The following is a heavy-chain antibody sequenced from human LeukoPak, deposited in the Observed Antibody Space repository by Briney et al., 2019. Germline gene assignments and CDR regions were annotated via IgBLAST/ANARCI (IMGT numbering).Heavy chain of an antibody. J-gene: IGHJ5*02. Sequence: SETLSLTCTVSGGSISSYYWSWVRQPPGKGLEWIGYIYYSGSTNYNPSLKSRVTISVDTSKNQFSLKLSSVTAADTAVYYCARQDGSLDPWGQGTLVTVSS. D-gene: IGHD3-10*01. CDR2: IYYSGST. CDR1: GGSISSYY. V-gene: IGHV4-59*08. CDR3: ARQDGSLDP.